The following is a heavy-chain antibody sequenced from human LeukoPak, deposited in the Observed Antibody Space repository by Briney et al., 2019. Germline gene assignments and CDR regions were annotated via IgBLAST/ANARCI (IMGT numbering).Heavy chain of an antibody. CDR1: GFSFSSYW. CDR3: ARDSSPYYYGSGSHDY. J-gene: IGHJ4*02. V-gene: IGHV3-7*01. Sequence: GGSLRLSCAGSGFSFSSYWMGWVRQTPEKGLEYVANIIQDGGETHYVDSVKGRFTISRDNSKNTLYLQMNSLRAEDTAVYYCARDSSPYYYGSGSHDYWGQGTLVTVSS. CDR2: IIQDGGET. D-gene: IGHD3-10*01.